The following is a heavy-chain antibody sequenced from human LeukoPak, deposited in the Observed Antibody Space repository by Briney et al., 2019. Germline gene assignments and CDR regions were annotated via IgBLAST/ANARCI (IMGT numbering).Heavy chain of an antibody. V-gene: IGHV1-2*06. CDR3: ARDKRSTAGNWFDP. Sequence: GASVKVSCKASGYTFTDYYIHWVRQAPGQGLEWMGRINPNSGGTNNAQRFQGRVTVTRDTSISTAYMELSTLRTDDAAVYYCARDKRSTAGNWFDPWGQGTLVTVSS. CDR2: INPNSGGT. D-gene: IGHD1-14*01. J-gene: IGHJ5*02. CDR1: GYTFTDYY.